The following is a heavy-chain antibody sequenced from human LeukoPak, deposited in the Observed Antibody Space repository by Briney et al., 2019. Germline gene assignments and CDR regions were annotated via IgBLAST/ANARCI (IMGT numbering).Heavy chain of an antibody. CDR1: GGSISSGGYS. CDR2: INHSGST. Sequence: SQTLSLTCAVSGGSISSGGYSWSWIRQPPGKGLEWIGEINHSGSTNYNPSLKSRVTISVDTSKNQFSLKLSSVTAADTAVYYCARGPYSGSYQSIWGQGTLVTVSS. D-gene: IGHD1-26*01. J-gene: IGHJ4*02. CDR3: ARGPYSGSYQSI. V-gene: IGHV4-30-2*01.